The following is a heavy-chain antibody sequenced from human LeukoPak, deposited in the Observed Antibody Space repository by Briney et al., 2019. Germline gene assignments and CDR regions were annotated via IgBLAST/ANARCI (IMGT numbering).Heavy chain of an antibody. D-gene: IGHD1-26*01. V-gene: IGHV3-21*01. CDR1: GFTFSSYN. CDR3: ARDPYSGSYGADYYYYMDV. CDR2: TTSSSSYI. Sequence: GGSLRLSCAASGFTFSSYNMNWVRQAPGKGLEWVSSTTSSSSYIYYADSVKGRFTISRDNAKSSLYLQMNSLRAEDTAVYYCARDPYSGSYGADYYYYMDVWGKGTTVTIS. J-gene: IGHJ6*03.